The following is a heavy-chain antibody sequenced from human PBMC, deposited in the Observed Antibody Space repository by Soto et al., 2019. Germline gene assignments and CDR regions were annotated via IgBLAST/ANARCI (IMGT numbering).Heavy chain of an antibody. D-gene: IGHD3-22*01. CDR2: ISTNGGST. J-gene: IGHJ4*02. V-gene: IGHV3-64D*06. CDR3: VKGEYYYDSSGYYPFDY. Sequence: GGSLRLSCSASGFTFSIYAMHWVRQAPGKGLEYVSSISTNGGSTHYADSVKGRFTISRDNSKNTQYLQMSSLRADDTVVYYCVKGEYYYDSSGYYPFDYWGQGTLVTVSS. CDR1: GFTFSIYA.